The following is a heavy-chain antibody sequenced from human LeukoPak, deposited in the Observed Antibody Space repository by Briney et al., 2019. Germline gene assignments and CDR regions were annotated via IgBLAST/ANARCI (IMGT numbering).Heavy chain of an antibody. CDR1: GGTFSSYA. CDR2: ITPIFGTA. J-gene: IGHJ3*02. CDR3: ASGSGWYDGHAFDI. D-gene: IGHD6-19*01. V-gene: IGHV1-69*05. Sequence: ASVKVSCKASGGTFSSYAISWVRQAPGQGLEWMGGITPIFGTANYAQKFQGRVTITTDESASTAYMELSSLRSEDTAVYYCASGSGWYDGHAFDIWGQGTMVTVSS.